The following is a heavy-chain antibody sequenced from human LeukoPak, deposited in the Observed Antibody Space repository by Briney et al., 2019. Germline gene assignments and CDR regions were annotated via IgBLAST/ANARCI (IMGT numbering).Heavy chain of an antibody. CDR3: ARWSVRGGALGYYYYYGMDV. V-gene: IGHV4-34*01. CDR1: GGSFSGYY. Sequence: SETLSLTCAVYGGSFSGYYWSWIRQPPGKGLEWVGEINHSVSTNYNPSLKSRVTISVDTSKNQFSLKLSSVTAADTAVYYCARWSVRGGALGYYYYYGMDVWGQGTTVTVSS. D-gene: IGHD3-10*01. CDR2: INHSVST. J-gene: IGHJ6*01.